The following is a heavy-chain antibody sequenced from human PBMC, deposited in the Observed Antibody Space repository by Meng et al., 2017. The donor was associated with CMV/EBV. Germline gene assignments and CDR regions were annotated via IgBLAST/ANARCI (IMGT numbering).Heavy chain of an antibody. V-gene: IGHV4-4*02. J-gene: IGHJ4*02. D-gene: IGHD3-3*01. CDR2: IYHSGST. CDR1: GGSISSSNW. CDR3: ARGMSDFWSGYLDY. Sequence: GSLRLSCAVSGGSISSSNWWSWVRQPPGKGLEWIGEIYHSGSTNYNPSLKSRVTISVDTSKNQFSLKLSSVTAADTAVYYCARGMSDFWSGYLDYWGQGTLVTVSS.